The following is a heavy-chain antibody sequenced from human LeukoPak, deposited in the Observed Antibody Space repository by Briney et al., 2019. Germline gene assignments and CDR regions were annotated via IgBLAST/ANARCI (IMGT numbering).Heavy chain of an antibody. CDR2: IYHSGST. CDR3: ARDLGYSSGWFPTYDAFDI. D-gene: IGHD6-19*01. Sequence: SETLSLTCTVSGGSISSSNWWSWVRQPPGKGLEWIGEIYHSGSTNYNPSLKSRVTISVDKSKNQFSLKLSSVAAADTAVYYCARDLGYSSGWFPTYDAFDIWGQGTMVTVSS. J-gene: IGHJ3*02. V-gene: IGHV4-4*02. CDR1: GGSISSSNW.